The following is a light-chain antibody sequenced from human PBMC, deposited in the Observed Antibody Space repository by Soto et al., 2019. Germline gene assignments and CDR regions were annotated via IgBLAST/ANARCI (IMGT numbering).Light chain of an antibody. V-gene: IGLV2-14*01. J-gene: IGLJ2*01. CDR3: SSYTTASSHVI. CDR1: NSDIGGYNY. Sequence: QSALTQPASVSGSPGQSIILSCTGANSDIGGYNYVSWYQHPPGKAPKLIIYEVTNRPSGVSNRFSGSKAGNTASLTISGLQAEAEADYDCSSYTTASSHVIFGGGTKLTVL. CDR2: EVT.